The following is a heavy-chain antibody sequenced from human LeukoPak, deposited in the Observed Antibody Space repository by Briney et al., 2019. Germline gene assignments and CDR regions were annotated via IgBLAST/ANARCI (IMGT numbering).Heavy chain of an antibody. D-gene: IGHD6-13*01. Sequence: ASVKVSCKASGGTFSSYAISWVRQAPGQGLEWMGWMNPNSGNTGYAQKFQGRVTMTRNTSISTAYMELSSLRSEDTAVYYCARVVLPAMGYSSLFDYWGQGTLVTVSS. J-gene: IGHJ4*02. CDR1: GGTFSSYA. CDR3: ARVVLPAMGYSSLFDY. CDR2: MNPNSGNT. V-gene: IGHV1-8*02.